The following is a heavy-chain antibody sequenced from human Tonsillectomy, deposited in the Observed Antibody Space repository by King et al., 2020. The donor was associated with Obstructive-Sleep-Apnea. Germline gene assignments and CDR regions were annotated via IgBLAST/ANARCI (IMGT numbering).Heavy chain of an antibody. CDR2: ISYYVSKK. J-gene: IGHJ4*02. V-gene: IGHV3-30*04. CDR1: GFTFSSYA. D-gene: IGHD2-2*01. CDR3: AREDEYCSTTSCYPAY. Sequence: VQLVESGGGVVQPGRSLRLSCAASGFTFSSYAMHWVRQAPGKGLEWMAVISYYVSKKYYADSVKGRFTISRDNSKNTLYLQMNSLRAEDTAIYYCAREDEYCSTTSCYPAYWGQGTLVTVSS.